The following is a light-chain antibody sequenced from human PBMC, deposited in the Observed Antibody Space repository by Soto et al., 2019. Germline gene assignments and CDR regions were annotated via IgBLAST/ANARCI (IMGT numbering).Light chain of an antibody. CDR1: QSVSSN. Sequence: EIVLTQSPASLCVSPGKRATLSCRASQSVSSNLAWYQQRPGQAPRLLIYGASSRATGIPDRFSGSGSGTDFTLTISRLEPEDFAVYYCQQHGTSPITFGQGTRREIK. V-gene: IGKV3-20*01. CDR2: GAS. CDR3: QQHGTSPIT. J-gene: IGKJ5*01.